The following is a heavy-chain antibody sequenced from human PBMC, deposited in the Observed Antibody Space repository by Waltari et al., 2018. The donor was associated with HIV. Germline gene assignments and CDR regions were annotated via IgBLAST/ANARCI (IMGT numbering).Heavy chain of an antibody. J-gene: IGHJ5*02. D-gene: IGHD1-26*01. CDR3: ARGEGGYTYGYNWLDL. CDR2: IWYDGSKK. Sequence: QVQVVESGGSLVQPGWPRRLSCAASGFSLSSYGLHWVRQAPGKGLEWVALIWYDGSKKYYGDSVKGRFTIFSDKSKNTVFLQMTRLRVEDTATYYCARGEGGYTYGYNWLDLWGQGTVVTVSS. V-gene: IGHV3-33*01. CDR1: GFSLSSYG.